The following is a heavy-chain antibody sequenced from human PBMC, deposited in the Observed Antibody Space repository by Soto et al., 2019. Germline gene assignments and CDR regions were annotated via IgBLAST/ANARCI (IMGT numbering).Heavy chain of an antibody. CDR1: GGSISSYY. CDR2: IYYSGST. J-gene: IGHJ6*02. D-gene: IGHD3-22*01. Sequence: SETLSLTCTVSGGSISSYYWSWIRQPPGKGLEWIGYIYYSGSTNYNPSLKSRVTISVDTSKNQFSLKLSSVTAADTAVYYCARMDAADSSGFMDVWGQGTTVTVSS. V-gene: IGHV4-59*01. CDR3: ARMDAADSSGFMDV.